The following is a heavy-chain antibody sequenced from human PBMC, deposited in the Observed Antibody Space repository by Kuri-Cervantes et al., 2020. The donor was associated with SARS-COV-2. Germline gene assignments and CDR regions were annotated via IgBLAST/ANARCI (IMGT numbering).Heavy chain of an antibody. CDR3: AREGVVWFGGYFDY. Sequence: GGSLRLSCAASGFTFSSYSMNWVRQAPGKGLEWVSSISSSSSYIYYADPVKGRFTISRDNAKNSLYLQMNSLRAEDTAVYYCAREGVVWFGGYFDYGGQGTLVTVSS. V-gene: IGHV3-21*04. CDR1: GFTFSSYS. D-gene: IGHD3-10*01. J-gene: IGHJ4*02. CDR2: ISSSSSYI.